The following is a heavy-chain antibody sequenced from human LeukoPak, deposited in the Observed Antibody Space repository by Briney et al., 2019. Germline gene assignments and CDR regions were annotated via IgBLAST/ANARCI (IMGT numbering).Heavy chain of an antibody. V-gene: IGHV3-23*01. CDR3: AKWGCSGGSCYPFDY. CDR2: VDHSGDLT. CDR1: GFTFSGYG. Sequence: EAGGSLRLSCAASGFTFSGYGMTWVRQAPGKGLEWVSTVDHSGDLTFYADSVKGRFTISRDNSKNTLYLQMNSLRAEDTAVYYCAKWGCSGGSCYPFDYWGQGTLVTVSS. D-gene: IGHD2-15*01. J-gene: IGHJ4*02.